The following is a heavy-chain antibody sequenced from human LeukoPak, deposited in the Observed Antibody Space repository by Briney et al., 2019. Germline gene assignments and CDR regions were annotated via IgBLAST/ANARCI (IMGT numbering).Heavy chain of an antibody. CDR3: ARTSYYYESSGYYYGP. Sequence: ASVKVSCKASGYTFTGYYMHWVRQAPGQGLEWMGWINPNSGGTNYAQKFQGRVTMTRDTSISTAYMELSRLRSDDTAVYYCARTSYYYESSGYYYGPWGQGTLVTVSS. CDR2: INPNSGGT. V-gene: IGHV1-2*02. D-gene: IGHD3-22*01. J-gene: IGHJ5*02. CDR1: GYTFTGYY.